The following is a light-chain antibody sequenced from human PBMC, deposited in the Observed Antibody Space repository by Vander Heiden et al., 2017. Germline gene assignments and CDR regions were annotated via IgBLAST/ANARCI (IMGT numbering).Light chain of an antibody. CDR1: DIGTRS. J-gene: IGLJ2*01. V-gene: IGLV3-21*02. Sequence: SYVLTQPPSVSVAPGQAARITCGGNDIGTRSVHWYQQKPGQAPVLVVYDDGDRPSGIPERFSGSNSGNTATLTISRVEAVDEADYFCQVWRPPSDHVVFGGGTKLTVL. CDR2: DDG. CDR3: QVWRPPSDHVV.